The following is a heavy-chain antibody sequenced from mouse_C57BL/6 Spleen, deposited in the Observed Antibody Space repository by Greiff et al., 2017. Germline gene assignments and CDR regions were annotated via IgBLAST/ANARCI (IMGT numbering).Heavy chain of an antibody. CDR1: GFTFSDYG. D-gene: IGHD2-4*01. CDR3: ATYDYDGAD. V-gene: IGHV5-17*01. Sequence: DVMLVESGGGLVKPGGSLKLSCAASGFTFSDYGMHWVRQAPEKGLEWVAYISSGSSTIYYADTVKGRFTISRDNAKNTLFLQMTSLRSEDTAMYYCATYDYDGADWGQGTSVTVSS. J-gene: IGHJ4*01. CDR2: ISSGSSTI.